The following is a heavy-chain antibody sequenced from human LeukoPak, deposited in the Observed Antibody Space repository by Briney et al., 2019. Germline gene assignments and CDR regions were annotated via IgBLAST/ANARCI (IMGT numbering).Heavy chain of an antibody. CDR3: ARVSGYDWESFYDY. Sequence: SESLSLTCTVSGGSISSYYWSWIRQPPGKGLEWIGYIYYSGSTNYNPSLKSRVTISVDTSKNQFSLKLSSVTAADTAVYYCARVSGYDWESFYDYWGQGTLVTVSS. D-gene: IGHD5-12*01. J-gene: IGHJ4*02. CDR2: IYYSGST. CDR1: GGSISSYY. V-gene: IGHV4-59*01.